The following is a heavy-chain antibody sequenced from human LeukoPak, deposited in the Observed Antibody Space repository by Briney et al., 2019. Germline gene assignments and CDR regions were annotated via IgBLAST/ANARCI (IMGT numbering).Heavy chain of an antibody. Sequence: PSETLSLTCAVYGGSFSGYYWSWIRQPPGKGLEWIGEINHSGSTNYNPSLKSRVTISVDTSKNQFSLKLSSVTAADTAVYCCAREDEFFDPWGQGTLVTVSS. V-gene: IGHV4-34*01. CDR1: GGSFSGYY. CDR2: INHSGST. CDR3: AREDEFFDP. J-gene: IGHJ5*02.